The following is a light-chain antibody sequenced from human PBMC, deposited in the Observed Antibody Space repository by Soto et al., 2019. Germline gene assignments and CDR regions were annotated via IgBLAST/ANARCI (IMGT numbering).Light chain of an antibody. CDR1: QSVSIN. CDR2: GAS. J-gene: IGKJ4*01. V-gene: IGKV3-15*01. CDR3: QQYNNWPLT. Sequence: EIVMTQSPATLSVSPGERATLSCRASQSVSINLAWYQQKPGQAPRLLIYGASTRATGIPARFSGSGSGTQFTLTISSLQSEDFEVYYCQQYNNWPLTFGGGTKVEIK.